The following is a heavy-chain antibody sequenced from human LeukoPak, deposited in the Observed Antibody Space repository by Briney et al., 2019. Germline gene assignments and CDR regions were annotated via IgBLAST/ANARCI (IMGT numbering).Heavy chain of an antibody. V-gene: IGHV4-59*01. CDR1: GGSISSYY. CDR2: IYYSGST. J-gene: IGHJ5*02. Sequence: SETLSLTCTVSGGSISSYYWSWIRQPPGKGPEWIGYIYYSGSTNYNPSLKSRVTISLHTSKKQISLKLRSVTAADTAVYYCARDSPFDPWGQGTLVTVSS. CDR3: ARDSPFDP.